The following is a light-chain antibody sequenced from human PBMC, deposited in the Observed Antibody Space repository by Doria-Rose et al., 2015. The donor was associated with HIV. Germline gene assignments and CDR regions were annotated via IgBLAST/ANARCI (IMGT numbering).Light chain of an antibody. CDR1: QRFSSTY. CDR2: DGS. J-gene: IGKJ1*01. Sequence: TQSPGTLSLSTGEQATLSCSASQRFSSTYLDWYQQKPGQARSLLIYDGSTRATGIPDRFSASGSGTDFTLTINRLEPEDFALYYCRQYGTSWTFGQGTKVEI. CDR3: RQYGTSWT. V-gene: IGKV3-20*01.